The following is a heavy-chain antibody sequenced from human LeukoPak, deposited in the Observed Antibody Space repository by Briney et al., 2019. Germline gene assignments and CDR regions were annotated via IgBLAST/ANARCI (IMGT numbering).Heavy chain of an antibody. Sequence: ASVKVSCKVSGYTLTELSMHWVRQAPGKGLEWMGGFDPEDGETIYAQKFQGRVTMTEDTSTDTAYMELSSLRSEDTAVYYCATQASFGVYAEYFQHWGQGTLVTVSS. CDR1: GYTLTELS. V-gene: IGHV1-24*01. CDR2: FDPEDGET. CDR3: ATQASFGVYAEYFQH. D-gene: IGHD3-10*01. J-gene: IGHJ1*01.